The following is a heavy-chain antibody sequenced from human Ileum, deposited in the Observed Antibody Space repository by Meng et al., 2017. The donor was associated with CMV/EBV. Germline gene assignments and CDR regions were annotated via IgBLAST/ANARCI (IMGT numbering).Heavy chain of an antibody. D-gene: IGHD3-3*01. Sequence: QVQPVQAGAEVKKPGASVKVSCKASGYTFTGYYIHWVRQAPGQGPEWMGWINPNSGDTKYAQNFQGRVTMTRDTSISTVYMELSRLQSDDTAVYYCARDMWSGNSDYFDYWGQGTLVTVSS. J-gene: IGHJ4*02. V-gene: IGHV1-2*02. CDR2: INPNSGDT. CDR3: ARDMWSGNSDYFDY. CDR1: GYTFTGYY.